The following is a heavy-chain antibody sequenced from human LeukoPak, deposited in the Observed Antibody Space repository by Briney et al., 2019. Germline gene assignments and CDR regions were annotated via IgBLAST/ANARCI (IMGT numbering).Heavy chain of an antibody. CDR2: INPSGGST. V-gene: IGHV1-46*01. Sequence: GASVKVSCKASGYTFTGYYMHWVRQAPGQGLEWMGIINPSGGSTSYAQKFQGRVTMTRDTSTSTVYMELSSLRSEDTAVYYCARDRDYGDYVEYFDYWGQGTLVTVSS. CDR1: GYTFTGYY. D-gene: IGHD4-17*01. CDR3: ARDRDYGDYVEYFDY. J-gene: IGHJ4*02.